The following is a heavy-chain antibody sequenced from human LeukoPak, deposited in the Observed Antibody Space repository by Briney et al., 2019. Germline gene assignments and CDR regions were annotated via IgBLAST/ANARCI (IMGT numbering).Heavy chain of an antibody. D-gene: IGHD3-3*01. V-gene: IGHV4-61*02. CDR3: AGVFVGGYFDY. CDR1: GGSISSGSYY. Sequence: PSETLSLTCTVPGGSISSGSYYWSWIRQPAGKGLEWIGRIYTSGSTNYNPSLKSRVTISVDTSKNQFSLKLSSVTAADTAVYYCAGVFVGGYFDYWGQGTLVTVSS. J-gene: IGHJ4*02. CDR2: IYTSGST.